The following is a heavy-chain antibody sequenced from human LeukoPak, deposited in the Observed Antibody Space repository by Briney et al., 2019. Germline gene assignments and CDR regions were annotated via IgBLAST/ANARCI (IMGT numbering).Heavy chain of an antibody. D-gene: IGHD1-26*01. V-gene: IGHV3-30*02. CDR3: ARILDGAWGELGY. J-gene: IGHJ4*02. CDR2: IRSDGTNK. CDR1: GFTFSSNG. Sequence: AGGSLRLSCAASGFTFSSNGMLWVRPAPGKGLKWMAFIRSDGTNKDYADSVKGRFTISRDNSTNTLDLKMMRSRAEDTAVYYCARILDGAWGELGYWGQGTLVTVSS.